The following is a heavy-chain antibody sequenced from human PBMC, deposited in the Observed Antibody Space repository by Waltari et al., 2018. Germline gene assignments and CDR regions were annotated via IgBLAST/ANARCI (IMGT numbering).Heavy chain of an antibody. Sequence: QVQLQESGPGLVKPSETLSLTCAVSGYSISSGYYWGWLRQPPGKGLEWIGSIYHSGSTYYNPSLKSRVTISVDTSKNQFSLKLSSVTAADTAVYYCARDLGAAAAHLNWFDPWGQGTLVTVSS. CDR2: IYHSGST. CDR3: ARDLGAAAAHLNWFDP. J-gene: IGHJ5*02. V-gene: IGHV4-38-2*02. CDR1: GYSISSGYY. D-gene: IGHD6-13*01.